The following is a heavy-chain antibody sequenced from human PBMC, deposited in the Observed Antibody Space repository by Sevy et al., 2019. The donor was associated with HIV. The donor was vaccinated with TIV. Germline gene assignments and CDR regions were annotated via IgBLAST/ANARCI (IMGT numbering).Heavy chain of an antibody. CDR1: GYPFTSFG. V-gene: IGHV1-18*01. J-gene: IGHJ5*01. CDR2: ISTYNGNT. Sequence: ASVKVSCKASGYPFTSFGFTWVRQAPGQGLQWLGWISTYNGNTYYAPNLQGRLTMTADTSTSTVYMDLRSLRSDDTAVYYCATDGDYGDYLWFESWGQGTPVTVSS. CDR3: ATDGDYGDYLWFES. D-gene: IGHD4-17*01.